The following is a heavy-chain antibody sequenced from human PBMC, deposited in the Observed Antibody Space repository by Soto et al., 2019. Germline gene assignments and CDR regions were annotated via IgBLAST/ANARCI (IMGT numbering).Heavy chain of an antibody. J-gene: IGHJ6*02. CDR3: ARGGSGWYVYYYYGMYV. CDR1: GGTFSSYA. D-gene: IGHD6-19*01. Sequence: QVQLVQSGAEVKKPGSSVKVSCKASGGTFSSYAISWVRQAPGQGLEWMGGIIPIFGTANYAQKFQGRVTITADESTSTAYMELSSLRSEDTAVYYCARGGSGWYVYYYYGMYVWGQGTTVNVSS. CDR2: IIPIFGTA. V-gene: IGHV1-69*01.